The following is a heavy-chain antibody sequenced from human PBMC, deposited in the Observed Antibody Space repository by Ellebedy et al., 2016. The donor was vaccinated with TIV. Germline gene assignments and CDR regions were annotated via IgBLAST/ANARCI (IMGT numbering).Heavy chain of an antibody. CDR1: GFTFSTYA. CDR3: AKTTAGSRFDY. V-gene: IGHV3-23*01. Sequence: GESLKISCAASGFTFSTYAMCWVRQAPGKGLEWVSGISDSGGTTYYAGSAKGRFTISRDNSKSTLYLQMNSLRAEDTAVYYCAKTTAGSRFDYWGQGILVTVSS. CDR2: ISDSGGTT. D-gene: IGHD6-13*01. J-gene: IGHJ4*02.